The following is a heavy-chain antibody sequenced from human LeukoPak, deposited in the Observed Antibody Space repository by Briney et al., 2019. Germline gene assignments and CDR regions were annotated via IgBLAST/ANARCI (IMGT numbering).Heavy chain of an antibody. D-gene: IGHD1-14*01. Sequence: SETLSLTCAVSGGSISSGGYSWSWIRQPPGKGLEWIGYIYHSGSTYYNPSLKSRVTISVDRSKNQFSLKLSSVTAADTAVYYCARDRRTPNWYFDLWGRGTLVTVSS. CDR1: GGSISSGGYS. V-gene: IGHV4-30-2*01. CDR3: ARDRRTPNWYFDL. CDR2: IYHSGST. J-gene: IGHJ2*01.